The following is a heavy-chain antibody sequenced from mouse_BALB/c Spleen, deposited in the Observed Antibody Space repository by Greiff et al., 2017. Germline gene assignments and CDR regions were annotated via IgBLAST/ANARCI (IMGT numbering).Heavy chain of an antibody. CDR2: ISSGGGNT. V-gene: IGHV5-9*03. CDR1: GFTFSSYT. CDR3: AEGYWYFDV. Sequence: EVQVVESGGGLVKPGGSLKLSCAASGFTFSSYTMSRVRQTPEKRLEWVATISSGGGNTYYPDSVKGRFTISRDNAKNNLYLQMSSLRSEDTALYYCAEGYWYFDVWGAGTTVTVSS. J-gene: IGHJ1*01.